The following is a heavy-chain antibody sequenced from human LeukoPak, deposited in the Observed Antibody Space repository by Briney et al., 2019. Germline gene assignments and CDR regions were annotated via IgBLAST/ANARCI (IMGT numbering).Heavy chain of an antibody. D-gene: IGHD1-20*01. Sequence: PGGSLRLSCAASGFTFSNYDMHWVRQAPGKGLEWVAVIWYDGSNKYYADSVKGRFTISRDNSKNTLYLQMNSLRAEDTAVYYCARVYITGTTDYYYYGMDVWGQGTTVTVSS. J-gene: IGHJ6*02. V-gene: IGHV3-33*01. CDR1: GFTFSNYD. CDR2: IWYDGSNK. CDR3: ARVYITGTTDYYYYGMDV.